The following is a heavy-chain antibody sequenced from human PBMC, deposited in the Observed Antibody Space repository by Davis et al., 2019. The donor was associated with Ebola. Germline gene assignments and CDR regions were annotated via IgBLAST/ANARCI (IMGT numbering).Heavy chain of an antibody. CDR1: GGSISSNYW. CDR2: IHNSGNT. D-gene: IGHD6-19*01. Sequence: PSETLSLTCTVSGGSISSNYWWGWIRQPPGKGLEWIGSIHNSGNTYYNPSLKSRVTTSIDTSENQFSLKLTSVTAADTAVYYCAGIRGQWLEDWGQGTLVTVSS. CDR3: AGIRGQWLED. J-gene: IGHJ4*02. V-gene: IGHV4-39*01.